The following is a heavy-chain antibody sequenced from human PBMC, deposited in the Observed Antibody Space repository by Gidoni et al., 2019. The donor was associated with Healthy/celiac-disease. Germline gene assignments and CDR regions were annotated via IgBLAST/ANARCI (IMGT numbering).Heavy chain of an antibody. CDR1: GFPFCPYA. Sequence: EVQLVESGGGLVQPGRSLRLSCTASGFPFCPYAMSWFRQAPGKGLEWVGFIRSKAYGGTTEYAASVKGRFTISRDDSKSIAYLQMNSLKTEDTAVYYCTRARRGGTRQPPADYWGQGTLVTVSS. V-gene: IGHV3-49*03. CDR2: IRSKAYGGTT. D-gene: IGHD2-15*01. J-gene: IGHJ4*02. CDR3: TRARRGGTRQPPADY.